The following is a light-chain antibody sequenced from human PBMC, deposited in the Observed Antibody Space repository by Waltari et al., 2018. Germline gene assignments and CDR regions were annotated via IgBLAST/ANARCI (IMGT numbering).Light chain of an antibody. CDR3: CSYAGSSTFL. J-gene: IGLJ2*01. V-gene: IGLV2-23*02. CDR2: EVT. CDR1: SRAVGTYNF. Sequence: QSALTQPASVSGSPGQSIPISCTGTSRAVGTYNFVSWYQQNPGKSPKIMIYEVTKRPSGVSNRFSGSKSGNTASLTISGLQADDEADYYCCSYAGSSTFLFGGGTKLTVL.